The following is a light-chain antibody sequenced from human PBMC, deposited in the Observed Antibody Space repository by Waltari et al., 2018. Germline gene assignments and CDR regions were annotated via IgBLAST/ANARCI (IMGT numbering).Light chain of an antibody. CDR3: QQRRNWPLT. J-gene: IGKJ4*01. V-gene: IGKV3-11*01. CDR2: DTS. CDR1: QRISNY. Sequence: DIVLTQSPATLSLSPGERATLSCRASQRISNYLAWYQQKPGQAPRLLIYDTSNRATGIPTRFRGSGFGTDFTLTISSLEPEDFAIYYCQQRRNWPLTFGGGTKVEIK.